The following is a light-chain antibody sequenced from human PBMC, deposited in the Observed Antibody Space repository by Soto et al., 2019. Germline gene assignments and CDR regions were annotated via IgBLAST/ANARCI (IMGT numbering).Light chain of an antibody. CDR1: QSVRSRY. V-gene: IGKV3-20*01. J-gene: IGKJ1*01. CDR2: AAS. CDR3: HQYASSRT. Sequence: EIVLSQSPVTLSLSPGERATLSCRASQSVRSRYFAWYQQKPGQAPRLLIYAASSRAAGIPDRFSGSGSGTDFSLTIRRLEPEDFAVYYCHQYASSRTFGPGTKVE.